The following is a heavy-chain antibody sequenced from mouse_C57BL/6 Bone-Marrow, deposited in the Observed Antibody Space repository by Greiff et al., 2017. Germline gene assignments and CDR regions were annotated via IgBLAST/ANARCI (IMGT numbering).Heavy chain of an antibody. D-gene: IGHD1-1*01. Sequence: QVQLQQPGAELVKPGASVKMSCKASGYTFTSYWITWVKQSPGQGLEWIGDIYPGSGSTNYNEKFKSKATLTVDTSSSTAYMQMSSLTSEDSAVYYCARQYYCGSSSPFADWGQGTLVTVSA. V-gene: IGHV1-55*01. CDR1: GYTFTSYW. J-gene: IGHJ3*01. CDR3: ARQYYCGSSSPFAD. CDR2: IYPGSGST.